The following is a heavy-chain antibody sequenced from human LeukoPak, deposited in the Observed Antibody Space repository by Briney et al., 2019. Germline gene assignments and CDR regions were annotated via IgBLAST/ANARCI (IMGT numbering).Heavy chain of an antibody. Sequence: ASVKVSCKASGGTFSSYAISWVRQAPGQGLEWMGGIIPIFGTANYAQKFQGRVTITADESTSTAYMELSNLRSEDTAVYYCASGYDWEFDYWGQGTLVTVSS. CDR3: ASGYDWEFDY. CDR2: IIPIFGTA. V-gene: IGHV1-69*13. CDR1: GGTFSSYA. D-gene: IGHD5-12*01. J-gene: IGHJ4*02.